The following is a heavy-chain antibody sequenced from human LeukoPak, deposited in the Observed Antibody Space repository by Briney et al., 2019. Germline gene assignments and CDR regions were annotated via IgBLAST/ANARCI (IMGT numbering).Heavy chain of an antibody. D-gene: IGHD6-19*01. Sequence: GASVKVSCKASGYTFISYGISWVRQAPGQGLEWMGWISTHNGYTKYAQKFQGRVTMTTDTSMSTAYMELRSLRSDDTAVYYCARRRAVAGVNWFDPWGQGTLVTVS. CDR3: ARRRAVAGVNWFDP. CDR2: ISTHNGYT. CDR1: GYTFISYG. J-gene: IGHJ5*02. V-gene: IGHV1-18*01.